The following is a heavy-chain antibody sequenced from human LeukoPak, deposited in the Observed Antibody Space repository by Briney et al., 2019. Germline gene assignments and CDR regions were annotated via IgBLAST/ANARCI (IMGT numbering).Heavy chain of an antibody. Sequence: PGGSLRLSCAASGFTFSTSDLHWVRQGTAKSLEWVSAIGAGGDTYYSDSVKGRSTISRENAKNSLYLQMNSLRAGDTAVYYCVREISQGAAVGKYNWYFDLWGRGTPVTVSS. D-gene: IGHD6-13*01. V-gene: IGHV3-13*01. CDR3: VREISQGAAVGKYNWYFDL. J-gene: IGHJ2*01. CDR1: GFTFSTSD. CDR2: IGAGGDT.